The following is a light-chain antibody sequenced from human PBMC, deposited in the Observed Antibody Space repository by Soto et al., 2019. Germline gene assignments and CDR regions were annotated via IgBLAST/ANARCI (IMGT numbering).Light chain of an antibody. CDR2: GAS. Sequence: EIVLTQSPGTLSLSPGERATLSCRASQSVSSSYLAWYQQKPGQAPRLLIYGASSRATGIPDRFSGSGSGTDFTLTISRLDPVDLAVYYRQLHGSPLTCGGGTKLDIK. V-gene: IGKV3-20*01. CDR3: QLHGSPLT. CDR1: QSVSSSY. J-gene: IGKJ4*01.